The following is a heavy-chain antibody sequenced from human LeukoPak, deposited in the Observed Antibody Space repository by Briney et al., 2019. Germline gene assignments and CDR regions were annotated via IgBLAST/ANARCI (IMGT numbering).Heavy chain of an antibody. CDR2: ISAYNGNT. Sequence: ASVKVSCKASGYTFTSYGISWVRQAPGQGLEWMGWISAYNGNTNYAQKLQGRVTMTTDTSTSTAYMELRSLRSDDTAVYYCARSGGSGSSPGDAFDIWGQGTMVTVSS. CDR3: ARSGGSGSSPGDAFDI. V-gene: IGHV1-18*04. J-gene: IGHJ3*02. CDR1: GYTFTSYG. D-gene: IGHD3-10*01.